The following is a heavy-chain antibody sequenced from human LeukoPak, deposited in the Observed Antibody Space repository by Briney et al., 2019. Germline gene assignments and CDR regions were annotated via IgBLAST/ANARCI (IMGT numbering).Heavy chain of an antibody. J-gene: IGHJ4*02. CDR3: ARRGYCSSPSCYVLVS. Sequence: SGTLSLTCAASGVSISSCNLYWGVRQPPGKGLEWIGEIYHSGSTNYNPSLKSRVTISVDKSKSQFSLELTSVTAADTALYYCARRGYCSSPSCYVLVSWGQGTLVTVSS. D-gene: IGHD2-2*01. CDR1: GVSISSCNL. CDR2: IYHSGST. V-gene: IGHV4-4*02.